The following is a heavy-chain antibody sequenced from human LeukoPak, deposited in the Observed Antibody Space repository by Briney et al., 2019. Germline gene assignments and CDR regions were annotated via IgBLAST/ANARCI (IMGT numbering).Heavy chain of an antibody. D-gene: IGHD3-9*01. CDR1: GFTFSSFG. V-gene: IGHV3-30*12. Sequence: GSLRLSCAASGFTFSSFGMHWVRQAPGKGLEWVALIIDESRQFYTPSVKGRFTISRDNSKNTLYLETNSLRVEDTAVYYCVRDDATDDNGFDIWGQGTMVTVSS. CDR3: VRDDATDDNGFDI. CDR2: IIDESRQ. J-gene: IGHJ3*02.